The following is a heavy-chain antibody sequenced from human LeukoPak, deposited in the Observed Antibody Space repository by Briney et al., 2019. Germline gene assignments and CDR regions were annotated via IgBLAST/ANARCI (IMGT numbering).Heavy chain of an antibody. J-gene: IGHJ4*02. D-gene: IGHD3-22*01. V-gene: IGHV3-33*01. CDR3: ARDGYDYYDSSGYYPDY. CDR2: IWYDGSNK. CDR1: RFTFSSYG. Sequence: PGGSLRLSCAASRFTFSSYGMHWVRQAPGKGLEWVAVIWYDGSNKYYADSVKGRFTISRDNSKNTLYLQMNSLRAEDTAVYYCARDGYDYYDSSGYYPDYWGQGTLVTVSS.